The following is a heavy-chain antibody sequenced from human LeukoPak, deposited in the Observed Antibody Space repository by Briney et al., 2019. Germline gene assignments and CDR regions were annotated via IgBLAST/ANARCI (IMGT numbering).Heavy chain of an antibody. CDR1: GFTFSSYG. CDR2: IWYDGSNK. V-gene: IGHV3-33*01. D-gene: IGHD5-12*01. CDR3: ARASGYDVYYFDY. Sequence: GGSPRLSCAASGFTFSSYGMHWVRQAPGKGLEWVAVIWYDGSNKYYADSVKGRFTISRDNSKNTLYLQMNSLRAEDTAVYYCARASGYDVYYFDYWGQGTLVTVSS. J-gene: IGHJ4*02.